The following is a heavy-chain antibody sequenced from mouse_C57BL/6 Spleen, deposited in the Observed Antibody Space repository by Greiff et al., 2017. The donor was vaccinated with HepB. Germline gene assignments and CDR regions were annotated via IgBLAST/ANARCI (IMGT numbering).Heavy chain of an antibody. CDR1: GYTFTSYW. V-gene: IGHV1-64*01. Sequence: QVQLQQPGAELVKPGASVKLSCKASGYTFTSYWMHWVKQRPGQGLEWIGMIHPNSGSTNYNEKFKSKATLTVDKSSSTAYMQLSSLTSEDSAVYYCAREEDYAPYWYFDVWGTGTTVTVSS. J-gene: IGHJ1*03. CDR2: IHPNSGST. D-gene: IGHD1-1*01. CDR3: AREEDYAPYWYFDV.